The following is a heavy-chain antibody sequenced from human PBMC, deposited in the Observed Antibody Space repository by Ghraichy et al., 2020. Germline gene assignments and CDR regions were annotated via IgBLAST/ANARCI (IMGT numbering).Heavy chain of an antibody. CDR3: ARAETDWSLRGNYYYYYMDV. V-gene: IGHV4-59*01. CDR2: IYYSGST. J-gene: IGHJ6*03. D-gene: IGHD3-9*01. CDR1: GGSISSYY. Sequence: ESLNISCTVSGGSISSYYWSWIRQPPGKGLEWIGYIYYSGSTNYNPSLKSRVTISVDTSKNQFSLKLSSVTAADTAMYYCARAETDWSLRGNYYYYYMDVWGKGTTVTVSS.